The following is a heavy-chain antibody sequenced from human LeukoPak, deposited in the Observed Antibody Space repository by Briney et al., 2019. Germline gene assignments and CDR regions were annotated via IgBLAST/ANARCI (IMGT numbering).Heavy chain of an antibody. J-gene: IGHJ4*02. CDR2: IYDGGST. CDR1: GFTISDHY. CDR3: VKRMYSSSWYGDC. Sequence: GGSLRLSCAASGFTISDHYMDWVRQAPGKGLEWVSVIYDGGSTYYADSVKGRFIISRDNSKNTLYLEMNSLRAEDTAVYYCVKRMYSSSWYGDCWGQGTLVTVSS. D-gene: IGHD6-13*01. V-gene: IGHV3-66*04.